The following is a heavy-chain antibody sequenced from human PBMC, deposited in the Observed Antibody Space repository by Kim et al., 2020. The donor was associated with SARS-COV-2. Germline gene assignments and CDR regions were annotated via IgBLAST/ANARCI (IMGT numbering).Heavy chain of an antibody. CDR2: IYYSGST. CDR3: ARGYGSGSYYTDY. J-gene: IGHJ4*02. CDR1: GGSISSGGYY. V-gene: IGHV4-31*03. D-gene: IGHD3-10*01. Sequence: SETLSLTCTVSGGSISSGGYYWSWIRQHPGKGLEWIGYIYYSGSTYYNQSLKSRVTISVDTSKNQFSLKMSSVTAADTAVYYCARGYGSGSYYTDYWGQGTLVTVSS.